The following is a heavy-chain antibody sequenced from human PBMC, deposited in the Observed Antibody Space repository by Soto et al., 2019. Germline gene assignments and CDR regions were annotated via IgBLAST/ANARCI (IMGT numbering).Heavy chain of an antibody. D-gene: IGHD1-1*01. CDR3: AKFGMATTKRSPPYYIDY. CDR2: ISGSGGGT. V-gene: IGHV3-23*01. J-gene: IGHJ4*02. Sequence: PGGSLRLSCAASGFTFSSYAMSWVRQAPGKGLEWASSISGSGGGTYYADSVKGRFTFSRDNSKNTLYLQMNSLRAEDTAVYYCAKFGMATTKRSPPYYIDYWGQGALVTVSS. CDR1: GFTFSSYA.